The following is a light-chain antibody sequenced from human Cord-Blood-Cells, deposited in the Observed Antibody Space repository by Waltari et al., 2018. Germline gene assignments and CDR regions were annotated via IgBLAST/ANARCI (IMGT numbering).Light chain of an antibody. CDR2: RNN. CDR1: SSNIGSNY. J-gene: IGLJ3*02. V-gene: IGLV1-47*01. CDR3: AAWDDSLSGWV. Sequence: QSVLTQPPSASGTPGQRVTIPCSGSSSNIGSNYVYWYQQLPGTAPKLLIYRNNQRPSGVPDRFAGSKSGTSASLAISGLRSEDGADYYCAAWDDSLSGWVFGGGTKLTVL.